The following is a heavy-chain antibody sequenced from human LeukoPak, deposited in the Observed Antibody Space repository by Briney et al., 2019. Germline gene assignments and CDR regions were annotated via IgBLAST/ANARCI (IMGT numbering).Heavy chain of an antibody. Sequence: GGSLRLSCAASGFTFINYSINWVRQAPGKGLEWVSSIGTNGTYIFYADSVKGRFTISRDNAKNSVYLQMNSLRAEDTAVYYCARGLISQFYYGSGSYAVRDDYYYYMDVWGKGTTVTISS. CDR2: IGTNGTYI. CDR1: GFTFINYS. V-gene: IGHV3-21*01. J-gene: IGHJ6*03. D-gene: IGHD3-10*01. CDR3: ARGLISQFYYGSGSYAVRDDYYYYMDV.